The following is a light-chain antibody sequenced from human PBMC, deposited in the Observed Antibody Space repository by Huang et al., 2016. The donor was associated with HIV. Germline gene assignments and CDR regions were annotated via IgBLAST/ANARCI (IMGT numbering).Light chain of an antibody. J-gene: IGKJ1*01. Sequence: DIQMTQSPSSLSASVGDRVTITCQASQDIRHYLNWYQQKPGKAPKLLIYDASNLETGVSSRFSGSGSGTDFTFTISSLQPEDIATYYCQHYDNLRTFGQGTKVEIK. CDR1: QDIRHY. V-gene: IGKV1-33*01. CDR2: DAS. CDR3: QHYDNLRT.